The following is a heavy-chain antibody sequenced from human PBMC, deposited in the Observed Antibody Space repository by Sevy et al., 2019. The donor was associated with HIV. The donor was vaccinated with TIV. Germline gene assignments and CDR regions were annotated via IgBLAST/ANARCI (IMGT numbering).Heavy chain of an antibody. Sequence: SETLSLTCAVYGGSFSGYYWSWIRHPPGKGLEWIGEINHSGSTNYNPSLKSRVTISVDTSKNQFSLKLSSVTAADTAVYYCARHCSSTSCSHAFDIWGQGTMVTVSS. D-gene: IGHD2-2*01. CDR1: GGSFSGYY. CDR3: ARHCSSTSCSHAFDI. CDR2: INHSGST. J-gene: IGHJ3*02. V-gene: IGHV4-34*01.